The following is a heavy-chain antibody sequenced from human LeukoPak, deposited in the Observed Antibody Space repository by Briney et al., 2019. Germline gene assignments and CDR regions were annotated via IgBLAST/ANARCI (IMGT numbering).Heavy chain of an antibody. CDR1: GGSFSDYY. CDR3: ARGTTNTVTKTLKVDY. Sequence: SETLSLTCAVYGGSFSDYYWTWIRLPPGKGLEWIGEINHSGSTNYNPSLKSRVTISVDTSKKQFFLRLSSVTAADTAVYYCARGTTNTVTKTLKVDYWGQGTLVTVSS. CDR2: INHSGST. J-gene: IGHJ4*02. V-gene: IGHV4-34*01. D-gene: IGHD4-11*01.